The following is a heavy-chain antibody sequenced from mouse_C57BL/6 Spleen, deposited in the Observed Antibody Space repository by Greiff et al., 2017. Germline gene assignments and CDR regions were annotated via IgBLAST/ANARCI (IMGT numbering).Heavy chain of an antibody. Sequence: QVQLKQSGAELARPGASVKLFCKASGYTFTSYGISWVKQRTGQGLEWIGEIYPRSGNTYYNGKFKGKGTLTAGKSSSTAYMELRSLTSVDSAVSYCACITSVVEGFAYWGQGTLVTVSA. CDR3: ACITSVVEGFAY. D-gene: IGHD1-1*01. V-gene: IGHV1-81*01. CDR1: GYTFTSYG. CDR2: IYPRSGNT. J-gene: IGHJ3*01.